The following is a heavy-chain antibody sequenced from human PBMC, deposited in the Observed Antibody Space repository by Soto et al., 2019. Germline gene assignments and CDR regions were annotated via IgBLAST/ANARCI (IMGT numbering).Heavy chain of an antibody. CDR1: GCTFRSYS. CDR3: ARDIATYYYDSSGYEFDY. J-gene: IGHJ4*02. CDR2: ISSSSSYI. D-gene: IGHD3-22*01. Sequence: EGSLRRSCAASGCTFRSYSMNWVRQAPGKGLKWVSSISSSSSYIYYADSVKGRFTISRDNAKNSRYLQMNSLRAEDMAVYYCARDIATYYYDSSGYEFDYWGQGTLVTVSS. V-gene: IGHV3-21*01.